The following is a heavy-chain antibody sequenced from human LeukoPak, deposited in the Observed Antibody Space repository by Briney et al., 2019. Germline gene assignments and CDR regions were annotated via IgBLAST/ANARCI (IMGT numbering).Heavy chain of an antibody. Sequence: PGGSLRLSCAASGFTFSSYGMHWVRQAPGKGLEWVAVISYDGSNKYYADSVKGRFTISRDNSKNTLYLQMNSLRAEDTAVYYCARGGSWIQLWYPYYYGMDVWGQGTTVTVSS. J-gene: IGHJ6*02. CDR3: ARGGSWIQLWYPYYYGMDV. CDR2: ISYDGSNK. V-gene: IGHV3-30*03. CDR1: GFTFSSYG. D-gene: IGHD5-18*01.